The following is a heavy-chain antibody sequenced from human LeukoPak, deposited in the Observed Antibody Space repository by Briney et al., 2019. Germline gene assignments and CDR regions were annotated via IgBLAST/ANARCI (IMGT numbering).Heavy chain of an antibody. J-gene: IGHJ4*02. D-gene: IGHD3-3*01. CDR3: ARDSVEWYIFDY. V-gene: IGHV3-74*01. CDR2: TNRDGSST. Sequence: GGSLRLSCAASGFTFSSYWMHWLRQAPGKGPVWVARTNRDGSSTAYADSVKGRFTIFKDNAKTTLYLLMNSLRAEDTAVYYCARDSVEWYIFDYWGQETLVTVSS. CDR1: GFTFSSYW.